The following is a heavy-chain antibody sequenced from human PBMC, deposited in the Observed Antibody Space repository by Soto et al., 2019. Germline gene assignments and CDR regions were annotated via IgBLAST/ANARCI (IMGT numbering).Heavy chain of an antibody. D-gene: IGHD3-16*02. Sequence: SETLSITCTVSGGSISSGGYYWSWIRQHPGKGLEWIGYIYYSGSTYYNPSLKSRVTISVDTSKNQFSLKLSSVTAADTTVYYCARDLSTPDSRSGGINWGQGTLVTVSS. CDR2: IYYSGST. J-gene: IGHJ4*02. CDR1: GGSISSGGYY. CDR3: ARDLSTPDSRSGGIN. V-gene: IGHV4-31*03.